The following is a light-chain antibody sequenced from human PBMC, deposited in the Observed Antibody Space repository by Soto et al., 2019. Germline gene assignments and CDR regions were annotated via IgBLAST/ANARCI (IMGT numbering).Light chain of an antibody. CDR3: QTWGTGIQV. Sequence: QPVLTQSPSASASLGASVKLTCTLSRGHSSYAIAWHQQQPEKGPRYLMKLNSAGSHSKGDGIPDRFSGSSSGAERYLTISSLQSEDEADYYCQTWGTGIQVFGGGTKLAVL. CDR1: RGHSSYA. J-gene: IGLJ2*01. V-gene: IGLV4-69*01. CDR2: LNSAGSH.